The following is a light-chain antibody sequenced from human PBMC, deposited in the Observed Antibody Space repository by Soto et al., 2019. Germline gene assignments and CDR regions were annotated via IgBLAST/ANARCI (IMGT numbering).Light chain of an antibody. Sequence: EIVMTQSPAALSVSRGERAALSCRASQSVGNGLAWYQQKPGQAPRLLIYGASTRATGIPARFSGSGSGTEFTLTISSLQSEDFALYYCQQYNKWPLITFGQGTRLEIK. CDR1: QSVGNG. V-gene: IGKV3D-15*01. CDR2: GAS. J-gene: IGKJ5*01. CDR3: QQYNKWPLIT.